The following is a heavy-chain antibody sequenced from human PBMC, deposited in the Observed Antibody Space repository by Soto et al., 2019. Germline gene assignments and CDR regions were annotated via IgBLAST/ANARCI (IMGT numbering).Heavy chain of an antibody. V-gene: IGHV3-53*01. Sequence: EVQLVESGGGLIQPGGSLRLSCAASGFTVSSNYMSWVRQAPGKGLEWVSVIYSGGSTYYADSVKGRFTISRDNSKNTLYLQMNSLRAEDTAVYYCARDLVTTNYYYGMDVWGQWTTVTVSS. CDR1: GFTVSSNY. CDR2: IYSGGST. CDR3: ARDLVTTNYYYGMDV. J-gene: IGHJ6*02. D-gene: IGHD3-16*02.